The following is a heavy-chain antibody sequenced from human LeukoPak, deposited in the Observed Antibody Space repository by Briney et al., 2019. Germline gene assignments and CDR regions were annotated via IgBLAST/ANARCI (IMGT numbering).Heavy chain of an antibody. CDR2: LNPSGGSS. Sequence: ASVKVSCKASGYTVTSYYMHWVRQAPGQGLEWMGILNPSGGSSSYAQKFQGRATLTRATSTSTVYMELSSLRSEDTAVYFCAREPSGYCNDDGCQDWFDPWGQGTLVTVSS. CDR3: AREPSGYCNDDGCQDWFDP. J-gene: IGHJ5*02. D-gene: IGHD2-15*01. CDR1: GYTVTSYY. V-gene: IGHV1-46*01.